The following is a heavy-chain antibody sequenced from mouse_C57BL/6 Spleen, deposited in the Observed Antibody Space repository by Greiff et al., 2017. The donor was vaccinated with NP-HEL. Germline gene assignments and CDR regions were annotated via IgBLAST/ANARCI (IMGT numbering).Heavy chain of an antibody. CDR2: IYPRSGST. D-gene: IGHD2-4*01. CDR1: GYTFTSYG. J-gene: IGHJ4*01. Sequence: QVQLQQSGAELARPGASVKLSCKASGYTFTSYGISWVKQRTGQGLEWIGEIYPRSGSTYYNEKFKGKATLTADKSSSTAYMELRSLTSEDSAVYFCARSGGLRDAMDYWGQGTSVTVSS. CDR3: ARSGGLRDAMDY. V-gene: IGHV1-81*01.